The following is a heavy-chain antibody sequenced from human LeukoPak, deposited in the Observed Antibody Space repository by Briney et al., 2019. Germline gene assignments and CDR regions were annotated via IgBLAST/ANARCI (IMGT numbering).Heavy chain of an antibody. J-gene: IGHJ4*02. V-gene: IGHV4-31*03. Sequence: SETLSLTCTVSGGSISSGGYYWSWIRQPPGKGLEWIGYIYNSGTTYYNPSLKSRVIISIDTSRTQFSLKLSSVTAADTAVYYCARTNSGYYSNFDLWGQGTLVTVSS. CDR2: IYNSGTT. CDR1: GGSISSGGYY. D-gene: IGHD5-12*01. CDR3: ARTNSGYYSNFDL.